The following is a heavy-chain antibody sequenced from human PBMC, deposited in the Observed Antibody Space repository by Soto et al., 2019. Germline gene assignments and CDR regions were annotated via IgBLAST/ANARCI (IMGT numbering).Heavy chain of an antibody. CDR1: GGSISSGDYY. J-gene: IGHJ4*02. CDR3: ARARDYGEPLFDY. Sequence: QVQLQESGPGLLKPSQTLSLTCTVSGGSISSGDYYWSWIRQSPPKGLEWIAYIYNSGNTFYNPSVMGGATISGDPSNNLFSLTLASVTAADTAIYYCARARDYGEPLFDYWGQGTLVTVSS. V-gene: IGHV4-30-4*01. CDR2: IYNSGNT. D-gene: IGHD4-17*01.